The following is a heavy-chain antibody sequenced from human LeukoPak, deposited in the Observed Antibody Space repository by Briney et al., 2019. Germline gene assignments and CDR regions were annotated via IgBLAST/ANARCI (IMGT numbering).Heavy chain of an antibody. CDR1: GYSFTNYW. CDR2: VYPGDSDA. CDR3: ARFYYGSGGYPDY. D-gene: IGHD3-10*01. V-gene: IGHV5-51*03. Sequence: GESLKIFCKGSGYSFTNYWIAWVRQMPGKGLEWMGIVYPGDSDAKYSPSFQGQVLISADKSISTASLQWFSLKASDTAMYYCARFYYGSGGYPDYWGQGTLVTVSS. J-gene: IGHJ4*02.